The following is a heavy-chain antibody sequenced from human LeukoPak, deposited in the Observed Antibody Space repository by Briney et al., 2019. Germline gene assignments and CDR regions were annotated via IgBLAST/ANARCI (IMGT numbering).Heavy chain of an antibody. CDR3: ARDYGDYGEYFDS. J-gene: IGHJ4*02. Sequence: PGGSLRLSCAASGFTFSSYSVNWVRQAPGKGLEWVSYISASGSTINYADSVQGRFTTSRDNAKNSLYLQMNSLRDEDTAVYYCARDYGDYGEYFDSWGQGTLVTVSS. CDR1: GFTFSSYS. D-gene: IGHD4-17*01. CDR2: ISASGSTI. V-gene: IGHV3-48*02.